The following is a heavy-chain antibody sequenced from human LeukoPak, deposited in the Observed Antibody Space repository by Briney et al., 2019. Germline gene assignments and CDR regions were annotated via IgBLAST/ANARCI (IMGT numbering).Heavy chain of an antibody. D-gene: IGHD3-10*01. V-gene: IGHV3-23*01. J-gene: IGHJ4*02. CDR2: IIGSGGST. CDR3: AKAPLLGCGEFYFDY. Sequence: GGSLRLSCAASGFTFSSYAMSWVRQAPGKGLEWVSAIIGSGGSTYYADSVKGRFTISRDNSKNTLYLQMNSLRAEDTAVYYCAKAPLLGCGEFYFDYWGQGTLVTVSS. CDR1: GFTFSSYA.